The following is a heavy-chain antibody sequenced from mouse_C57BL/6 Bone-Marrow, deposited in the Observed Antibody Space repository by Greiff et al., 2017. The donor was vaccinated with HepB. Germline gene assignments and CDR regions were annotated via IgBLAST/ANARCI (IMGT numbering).Heavy chain of an antibody. V-gene: IGHV5-6*01. CDR2: ISSGGSYT. Sequence: EVKLVESGGDLVKPGGSLKLSCAASGFTFSSYGMSWVRQTPDKRLEWVATISSGGSYTYYPDSVKGRFTISRDNAKNTLYLQMISLKSEDTAMYYCARHSNPYYFDYWGQGTTLTVSS. CDR3: ARHSNPYYFDY. J-gene: IGHJ2*01. D-gene: IGHD2-5*01. CDR1: GFTFSSYG.